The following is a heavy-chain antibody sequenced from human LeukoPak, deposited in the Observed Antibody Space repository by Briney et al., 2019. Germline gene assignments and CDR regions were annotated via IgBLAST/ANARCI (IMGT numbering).Heavy chain of an antibody. CDR2: INEDGSST. CDR3: ARDLEVQDYYYYGMDV. J-gene: IGHJ6*02. CDR1: GYTFSTYW. D-gene: IGHD1-1*01. V-gene: IGHV3-74*01. Sequence: GGSLRLSCAASGYTFSTYWMHWIRQGPGKGLVWVSRINEDGSSTSYADSVRGRFTISRDNAKNTLYLQMNSLRAEDTAVYYCARDLEVQDYYYYGMDVWGQGTTVTVSS.